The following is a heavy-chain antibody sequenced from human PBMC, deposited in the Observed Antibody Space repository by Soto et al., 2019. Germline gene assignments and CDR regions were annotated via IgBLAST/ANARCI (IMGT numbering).Heavy chain of an antibody. Sequence: SETLSLTCTVSGGSISSGAYYWSWIRQHPGKGLEWIGYIYYSGSTYSNPSLKSRVAISVDKSKNQFSLKLSSVTAADTAVYYCAAVRQHYFDFWGQGTLVTVSS. J-gene: IGHJ4*02. V-gene: IGHV4-31*03. D-gene: IGHD1-1*01. CDR1: GGSISSGAYY. CDR2: IYYSGST. CDR3: AAVRQHYFDF.